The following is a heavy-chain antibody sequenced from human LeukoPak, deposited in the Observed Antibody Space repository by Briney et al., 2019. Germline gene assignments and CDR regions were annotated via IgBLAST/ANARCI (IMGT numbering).Heavy chain of an antibody. J-gene: IGHJ4*02. V-gene: IGHV3-64D*06. CDR2: IYSDGSRT. D-gene: IGHD6-19*01. Sequence: GGSLRLSCAASGFTFSSFAMHWVRQAPGKGLEYLSAIYSDGSRTYYADSVKGRFTISRDNYKNTLYFEMSSLRVEDTAVYYCVKSPGSGWPVRGQGTLLTVSS. CDR1: GFTFSSFA. CDR3: VKSPGSGWPV.